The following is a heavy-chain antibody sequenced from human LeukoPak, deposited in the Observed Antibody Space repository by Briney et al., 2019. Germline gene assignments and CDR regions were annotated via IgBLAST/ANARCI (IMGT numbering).Heavy chain of an antibody. D-gene: IGHD2-15*01. J-gene: IGHJ6*02. Sequence: GGSLRLSCAASGFTFDDYGMSWVRQAPGKGLEWVSGINWNGGSTYYADSVKGRFTISRDNSKNTLYLQMSSLRAEDTAVYFCVRGYSFGPYGMDVWGQGTTVTVSS. CDR3: VRGYSFGPYGMDV. CDR1: GFTFDDYG. CDR2: INWNGGST. V-gene: IGHV3-20*04.